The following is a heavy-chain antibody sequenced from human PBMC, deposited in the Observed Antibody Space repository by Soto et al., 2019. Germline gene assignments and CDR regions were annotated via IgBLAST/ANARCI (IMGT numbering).Heavy chain of an antibody. J-gene: IGHJ4*02. CDR1: GFTFRSYA. CDR2: ISSTSTYT. V-gene: IGHV3-21*01. Sequence: KPGGSLRLSCAASGFTFRSYAMNWVRQTQEKGLEWVSSISSTSTYTHYADSVKGRFTISRDNANNSLFLQMNSLRAEDTAIYYCARDLALAGNYWGRGALVTVSS. CDR3: ARDLALAGNY. D-gene: IGHD6-19*01.